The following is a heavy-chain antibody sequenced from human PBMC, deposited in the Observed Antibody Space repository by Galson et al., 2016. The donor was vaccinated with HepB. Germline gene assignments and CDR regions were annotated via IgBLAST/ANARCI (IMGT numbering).Heavy chain of an antibody. CDR2: INHSGST. J-gene: IGHJ3*02. CDR3: ARGLAFDI. V-gene: IGHV4-34*01. Sequence: SETLSLTCAVYGGSFSGYFWNWIRQPPGKGLEWIGEINHSGSTNYNPSLKSRVTISIDTSKNQFSLRLSSVTAADTAVYYCARGLAFDIWGQGTMVTVSS. CDR1: GGSFSGYF.